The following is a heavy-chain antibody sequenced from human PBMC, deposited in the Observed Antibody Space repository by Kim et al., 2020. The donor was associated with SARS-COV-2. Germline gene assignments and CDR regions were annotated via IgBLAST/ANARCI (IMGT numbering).Heavy chain of an antibody. CDR3: GSAGGYYYGSGSYYKPRYGMDV. J-gene: IGHJ6*02. Sequence: SETLSLTCAVYGGSFSGYSWSWIRQPPGKGLEWIGEINHSGSTNYNPSLKSRVTISVDTSKNQFSLKLSSVTAADTAVYYCGSAGGYYYGSGSYYKPRYGMDVWGQGTTVTVSS. CDR2: INHSGST. D-gene: IGHD3-10*01. CDR1: GGSFSGYS. V-gene: IGHV4-34*01.